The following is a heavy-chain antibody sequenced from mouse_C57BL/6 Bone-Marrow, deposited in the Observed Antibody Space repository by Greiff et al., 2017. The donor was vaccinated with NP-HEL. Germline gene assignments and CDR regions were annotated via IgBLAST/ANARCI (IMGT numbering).Heavy chain of an antibody. Sequence: EVQLVESEGGLVQPGSSMKLSCTASGFTFSDYYMAWVRQVPEKGLEWVANINYDGSSTYYLDSLKSRFIISRDNAKNILYLQMSSLKSEDTATYYCARDRGVYSLDYWGQGTSVTVSS. V-gene: IGHV5-16*01. CDR1: GFTFSDYY. CDR2: INYDGSST. CDR3: ARDRGVYSLDY. J-gene: IGHJ4*01.